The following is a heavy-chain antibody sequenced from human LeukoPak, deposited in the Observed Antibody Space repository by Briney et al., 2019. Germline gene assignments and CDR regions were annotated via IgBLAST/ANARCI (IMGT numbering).Heavy chain of an antibody. CDR2: IYYSGST. CDR3: ARDNSVWFDP. J-gene: IGHJ5*02. V-gene: IGHV4-31*03. D-gene: IGHD2/OR15-2a*01. Sequence: ASQTLSLTCTVSGGSISSGGYYWSWIRQHPGKGLEWIGYIYYSGSTYYSPSLKSRVTISVDTSKNQFSLKLSSVTAADTAVYYCARDNSVWFDPWGQGTLVTVSS. CDR1: GGSISSGGYY.